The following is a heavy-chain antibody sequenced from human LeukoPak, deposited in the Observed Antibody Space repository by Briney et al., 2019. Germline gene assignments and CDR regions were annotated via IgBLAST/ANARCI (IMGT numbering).Heavy chain of an antibody. CDR1: GYTFTGYY. CDR3: ARVGAARFRTPIDY. Sequence: ASVKVSCKASGYTFTGYYMHWVRQAPGQGLEWMGRINPNSGGTNYAQKFQGRVTMTTDTSTSTAYMELRSLRSDDTAVYYCARVGAARFRTPIDYWGQGTLVTVSS. V-gene: IGHV1-2*06. CDR2: INPNSGGT. J-gene: IGHJ4*02. D-gene: IGHD6-6*01.